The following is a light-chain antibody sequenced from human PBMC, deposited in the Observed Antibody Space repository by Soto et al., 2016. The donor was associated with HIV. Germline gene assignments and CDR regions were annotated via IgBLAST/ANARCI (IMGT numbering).Light chain of an antibody. CDR1: QSLVRSDGNTY. J-gene: IGKJ4*02. CDR3: MHGTQ. V-gene: IGKV2-30*02. Sequence: DVVLTQSPLSLPVTPGQSASISCRSSQSLVRSDGNTYLNWFQQRPGQSPRRLIYKVSNRDSGVPDRFSGSGSDTDFTLKISRVEAEDVGTYYCMHGTQFGGGTRVDIK. CDR2: KVS.